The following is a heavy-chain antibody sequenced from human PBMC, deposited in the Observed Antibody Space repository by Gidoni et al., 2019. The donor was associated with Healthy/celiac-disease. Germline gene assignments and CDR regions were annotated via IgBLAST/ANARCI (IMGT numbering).Heavy chain of an antibody. CDR1: GGSISSSSYY. Sequence: QLQLQESGPGLVKPSETLYLTCTVTGGSISSSSYYWGWIRQPPGKGLEWIGSIYYSGSTYYNPSLKSRVTISVDTSKNQFSLKLSSVTAADTAVYYCARLVITGTTIDYWGQGTLVTVSS. CDR2: IYYSGST. V-gene: IGHV4-39*01. D-gene: IGHD1-7*01. CDR3: ARLVITGTTIDY. J-gene: IGHJ4*02.